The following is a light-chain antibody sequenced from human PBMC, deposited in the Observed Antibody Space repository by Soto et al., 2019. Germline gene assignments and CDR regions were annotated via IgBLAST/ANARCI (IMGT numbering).Light chain of an antibody. Sequence: EIVLKQSPATLSLSPRERATLSCRASQSVSSYLAWYQQKPGQAPRLLIXDASNRATGIPARFSGSGSGTDFTLTISSLEPEDFAVYYCQQRSNWPPSITFGQGRRLEIK. CDR2: DAS. J-gene: IGKJ5*01. CDR1: QSVSSY. CDR3: QQRSNWPPSIT. V-gene: IGKV3-11*01.